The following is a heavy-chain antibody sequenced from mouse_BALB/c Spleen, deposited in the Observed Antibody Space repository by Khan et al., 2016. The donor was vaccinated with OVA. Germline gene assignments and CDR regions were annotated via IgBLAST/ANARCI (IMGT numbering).Heavy chain of an antibody. V-gene: IGHV1S81*02. CDR3: TRGVAWATMISWFAY. CDR1: GYTFTSYY. CDR2: INPSNGGT. Sequence: QVQLQQPGAELVKPGASVKLSCKASGYTFTSYYMYWVKQRPGQGLEWIGGINPSNGGTNFNEKFKSKATLTVDKSSSTAYMQLSSLTSEDSAVYYCTRGVAWATMISWFAYWGQGTLVTVSA. J-gene: IGHJ3*01. D-gene: IGHD2-4*01.